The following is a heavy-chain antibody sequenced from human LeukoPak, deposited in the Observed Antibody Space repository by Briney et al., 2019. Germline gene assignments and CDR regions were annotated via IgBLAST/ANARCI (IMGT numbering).Heavy chain of an antibody. J-gene: IGHJ3*02. Sequence: GGSLRLSCAASGFTFSSYSMNWVRQAPGKGLEWVSFISTSSSYIYYADSVKGRFTISRDNAKNSLYLQMNSLRAEDTAVYFCAREREQWHAFDIWGQGTMVTVSS. D-gene: IGHD6-19*01. V-gene: IGHV3-21*01. CDR3: AREREQWHAFDI. CDR1: GFTFSSYS. CDR2: ISTSSSYI.